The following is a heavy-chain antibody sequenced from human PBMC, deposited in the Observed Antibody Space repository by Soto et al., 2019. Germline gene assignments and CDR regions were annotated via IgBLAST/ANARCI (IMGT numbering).Heavy chain of an antibody. CDR1: GYSFTSYW. Sequence: GESLKISCKGSGYSFTSYWIGWVRQMPGKGLEWMGIIYPGDSDTRYSPSFQGQVTISADKSISTAYLQWSSLKASDTAMYYCATTSAAGKYYYGGDGFDIWGQGTMVTVSS. J-gene: IGHJ3*02. CDR2: IYPGDSDT. D-gene: IGHD6-13*01. CDR3: ATTSAAGKYYYGGDGFDI. V-gene: IGHV5-51*01.